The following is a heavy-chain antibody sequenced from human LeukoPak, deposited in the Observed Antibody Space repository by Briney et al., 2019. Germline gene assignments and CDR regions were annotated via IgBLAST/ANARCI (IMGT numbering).Heavy chain of an antibody. Sequence: SETLSLTCTVSGGSISSYYWSWIRQPPGKGLEWIGYIYYSGSTNYNPSLKSRVTISVDTSKNQFSLKLSSVTAADTAVYYCARGSYGGNSPFDYWGQGTLVTVSS. V-gene: IGHV4-59*01. CDR1: GGSISSYY. D-gene: IGHD4-23*01. CDR2: IYYSGST. J-gene: IGHJ4*02. CDR3: ARGSYGGNSPFDY.